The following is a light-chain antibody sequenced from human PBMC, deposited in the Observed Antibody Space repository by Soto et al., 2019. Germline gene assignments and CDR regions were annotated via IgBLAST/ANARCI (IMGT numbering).Light chain of an antibody. CDR3: MQALQPPWT. Sequence: DIVMTQSPLSLPVTPGEPASISCRSSQSILHSNGYHYLDWYLQKPGQSPQCLIYLGSNRASGVHDRFSGSGSGTDFTLKIISREAEDVGVYYCMQALQPPWTFGQGTKVEIK. CDR1: QSILHSNGYHY. J-gene: IGKJ1*01. V-gene: IGKV2-28*01. CDR2: LGS.